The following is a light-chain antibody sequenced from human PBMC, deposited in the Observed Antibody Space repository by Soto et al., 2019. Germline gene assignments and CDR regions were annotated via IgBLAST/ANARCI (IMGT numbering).Light chain of an antibody. CDR3: QQSYSTPWT. CDR1: QSISSY. J-gene: IGKJ1*01. CDR2: AAS. V-gene: IGKV1-39*01. Sequence: DIQMTQSPSSLSESVGDRVTNTCRASQSISSYLNWYQQKPGKAPKLLIYAASSLQSGVPSRFSGSGSGTDFTLTISSLQPEDFATYYCQQSYSTPWTFGQGTKVEIK.